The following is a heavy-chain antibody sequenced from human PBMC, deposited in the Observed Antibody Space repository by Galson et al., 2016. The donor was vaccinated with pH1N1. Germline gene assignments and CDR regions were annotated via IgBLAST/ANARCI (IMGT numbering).Heavy chain of an antibody. Sequence: SVKVSCKASGGTFSSFPISWVRQAPGQGLEWMGQIIPIFGTTNYAQKFQGRVTITTDESTSTVHMELSSLRSEDSGIYYCAKERHGDYALLYGMDVWGQGTTVIVSS. V-gene: IGHV1-69*05. D-gene: IGHD4-17*01. CDR2: IIPIFGTT. J-gene: IGHJ6*02. CDR1: GGTFSSFP. CDR3: AKERHGDYALLYGMDV.